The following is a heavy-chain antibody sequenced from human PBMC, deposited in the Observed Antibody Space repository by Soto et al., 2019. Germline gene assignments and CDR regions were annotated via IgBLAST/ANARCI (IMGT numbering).Heavy chain of an antibody. V-gene: IGHV1-69*12. D-gene: IGHD3-10*02. J-gene: IGHJ6*02. CDR2: IIPIFGTA. Sequence: QVQLVQSGAEVKKPGSSVKVSCKASGGTFSSYAISWVRQSPGQGLEWMGGIIPIFGTANYAQKFQGRVTITADASTSTSYMELSSLRSVDTAVDYCARARMLGVYYYYGMDVWGQGTTVTGSS. CDR1: GGTFSSYA. CDR3: ARARMLGVYYYYGMDV.